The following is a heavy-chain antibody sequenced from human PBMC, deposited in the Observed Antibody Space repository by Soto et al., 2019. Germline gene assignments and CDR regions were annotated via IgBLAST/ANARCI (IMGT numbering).Heavy chain of an antibody. Sequence: PGGSLRLSCAASGFTFSSYGMHWVRQAPGKGLEWVAVISYDGSNKYYADSVKGRFTISRDNSKNTLYLQMNSLRAEDTAVYYCAKLSAGTIPVDYWGQGTLVTVSS. V-gene: IGHV3-30*18. D-gene: IGHD1-1*01. CDR1: GFTFSSYG. J-gene: IGHJ4*02. CDR2: ISYDGSNK. CDR3: AKLSAGTIPVDY.